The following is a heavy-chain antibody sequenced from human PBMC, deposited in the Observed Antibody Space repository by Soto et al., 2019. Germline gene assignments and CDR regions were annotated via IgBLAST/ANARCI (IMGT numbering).Heavy chain of an antibody. CDR1: CFTFRDYY. CDR3: AREAGPIVGATCLDY. J-gene: IGHJ4*02. CDR2: ISGSGTTI. V-gene: IGHV3-11*01. Sequence: GGSLRLSCASSCFTFRDYYMNCVRLAPGRGLECISYISGSGTTIYYADSVKGRFTISRDNAKNSLYLQMNSLRAEDTAVYYCAREAGPIVGATCLDYWGQGTPVTVSS. D-gene: IGHD1-26*01.